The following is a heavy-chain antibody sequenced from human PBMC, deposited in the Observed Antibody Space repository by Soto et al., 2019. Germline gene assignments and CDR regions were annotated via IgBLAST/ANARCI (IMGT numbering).Heavy chain of an antibody. V-gene: IGHV3-49*03. Sequence: GGSLRLSCTASGFTFGDYAMSWFRQAPGKGLEWVGFIRSKAYGGTTEYAASVKGRFTISRGDSKNTLYLQMNSLRAEDTAVYYCAKAANNGDDAFDIWGQGTMVTVS. J-gene: IGHJ3*02. CDR1: GFTFGDYA. CDR2: IRSKAYGGTT. CDR3: AKAANNGDDAFDI. D-gene: IGHD2-8*01.